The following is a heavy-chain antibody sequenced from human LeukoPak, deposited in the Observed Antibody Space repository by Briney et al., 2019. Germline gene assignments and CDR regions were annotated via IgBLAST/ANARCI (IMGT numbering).Heavy chain of an antibody. CDR3: AKDHYDILTGYYKGLPYFDY. CDR1: GFTFSSYD. Sequence: PGGSLRLSCAASGFTFSSYDMSWVRQAPGKGLEWVSAISGSGGSTYYADSVKGRFTISRDNSKNTLYLQMNSLRAEDTAVYYCAKDHYDILTGYYKGLPYFDYWGQGTLVTVSS. D-gene: IGHD3-9*01. J-gene: IGHJ4*02. CDR2: ISGSGGST. V-gene: IGHV3-23*01.